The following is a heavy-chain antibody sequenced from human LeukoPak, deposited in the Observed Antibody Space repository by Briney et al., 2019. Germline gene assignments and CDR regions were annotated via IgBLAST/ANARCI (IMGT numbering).Heavy chain of an antibody. CDR3: AREFIVVVPAASRLYYYYMDV. CDR2: IYTSGST. V-gene: IGHV4-39*07. J-gene: IGHJ6*03. Sequence: SETLSLTCTVSGGSISSSHYYWGWIRQPPGKGLEWIGRIYTSGSTNYNPSLKSRVTMSVDTSKNQFSLKLSSVTAADTAVYYCAREFIVVVPAASRLYYYYMDVWGKGTTVTISS. D-gene: IGHD2-2*01. CDR1: GGSISSSHYY.